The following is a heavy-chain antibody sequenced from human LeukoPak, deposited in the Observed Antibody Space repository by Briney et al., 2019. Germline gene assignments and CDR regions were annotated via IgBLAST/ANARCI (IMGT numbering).Heavy chain of an antibody. CDR3: AKLREWELPDLFDY. V-gene: IGHV3-23*01. D-gene: IGHD1-26*01. Sequence: PGGSLRLSCAASGLTFNNYAMNWVRQAPGKGLEWVSSISGSGGSTYYADSVKGRFTISRDNSKNTLYLQMNSLRAEDTAVYYCAKLREWELPDLFDYWGQGTLVTVSS. CDR2: ISGSGGST. J-gene: IGHJ4*02. CDR1: GLTFNNYA.